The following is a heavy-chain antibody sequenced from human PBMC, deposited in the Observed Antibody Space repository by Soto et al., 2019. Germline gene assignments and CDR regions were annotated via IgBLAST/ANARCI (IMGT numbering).Heavy chain of an antibody. J-gene: IGHJ5*02. CDR2: ISAYNGNT. D-gene: IGHD6-13*01. Sequence: ASVKVSCKASGYTFTSYGISWVRQAPGQGLEWMGWISAYNGNTNYAQKLQGGVTMTTDTSTSTAYMELRSLRSDDTAVYYCARDQGSYSGSWYESDPWGKGTRVTASS. CDR1: GYTFTSYG. V-gene: IGHV1-18*01. CDR3: ARDQGSYSGSWYESDP.